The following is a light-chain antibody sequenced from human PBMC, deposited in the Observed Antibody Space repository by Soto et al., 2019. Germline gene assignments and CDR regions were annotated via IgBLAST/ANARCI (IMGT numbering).Light chain of an antibody. CDR2: GAS. CDR3: QPLNIYVSLT. Sequence: IQLTQSPSSLSASVGDRVTITCRASQGISSYLAWYQHKPGKAPKLLIYGASTLQRGVPSRFSGSGSGTDFSLTISSLQPEDFATYYCQPLNIYVSLTFGRGTKVEIK. J-gene: IGKJ4*01. CDR1: QGISSY. V-gene: IGKV1-9*01.